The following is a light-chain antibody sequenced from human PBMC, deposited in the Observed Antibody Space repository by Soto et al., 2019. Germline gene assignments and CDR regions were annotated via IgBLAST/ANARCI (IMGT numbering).Light chain of an antibody. CDR3: AAWDDSLSGYV. CDR1: SSNVGGNA. CDR2: SNN. V-gene: IGLV1-44*01. J-gene: IGLJ1*01. Sequence: QSVLTQPPSASGTPGQRVTISCSVSSSNVGGNAVNWYQQLPGTTPKLLIYSNNKRPSGVPDRFSGSKSGTSASLAISGLQSEDEADYYCAAWDDSLSGYVFGTGTKVTVL.